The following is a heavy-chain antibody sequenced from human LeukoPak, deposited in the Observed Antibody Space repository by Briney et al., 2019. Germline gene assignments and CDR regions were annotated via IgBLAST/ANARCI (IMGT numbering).Heavy chain of an antibody. CDR3: ASDPTIDSSGYLCGDY. CDR1: GFTFSSYA. D-gene: IGHD3-22*01. Sequence: PGRSLRLSCAASGFTFSSYAMHWVRQAPGKGLEWVAVISYDGSNKYYADSVKGRFTISRDNSKNTLYLQMNSLRAEDTAVYYCASDPTIDSSGYLCGDYWGQGTLVTVSS. V-gene: IGHV3-30-3*01. J-gene: IGHJ4*02. CDR2: ISYDGSNK.